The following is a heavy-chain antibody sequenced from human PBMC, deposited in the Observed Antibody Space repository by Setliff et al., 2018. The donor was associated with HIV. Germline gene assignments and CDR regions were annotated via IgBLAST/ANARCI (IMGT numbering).Heavy chain of an antibody. CDR3: ASHDYYDSSVYYYRFDY. V-gene: IGHV5-51*01. D-gene: IGHD3-22*01. J-gene: IGHJ4*02. Sequence: PGESLKISCKGSGYSFTKYWIGWVRQMPGKGLEWMGIIYPGDSYTNYNPSFQGHVTISADKSISTAYLQWSSLKASDTAMYYCASHDYYDSSVYYYRFDYWGQGTLVTVSS. CDR1: GYSFTKYW. CDR2: IYPGDSYT.